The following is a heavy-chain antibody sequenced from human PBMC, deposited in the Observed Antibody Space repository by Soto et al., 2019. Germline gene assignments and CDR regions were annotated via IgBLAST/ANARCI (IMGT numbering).Heavy chain of an antibody. CDR3: ARGRVDTAMVTFGNYYYGMDV. CDR1: GGTFSSYA. Sequence: GASVEVSCKASGGTFSSYAISWVRQAPGQGLEWMGGIIPIFGTANYAQKFQGRVTITADKSTSTAYMELSSLRSEDTAVYYCARGRVDTAMVTFGNYYYGMDVWGQGNTVTVSS. CDR2: IIPIFGTA. J-gene: IGHJ6*02. V-gene: IGHV1-69*06. D-gene: IGHD5-18*01.